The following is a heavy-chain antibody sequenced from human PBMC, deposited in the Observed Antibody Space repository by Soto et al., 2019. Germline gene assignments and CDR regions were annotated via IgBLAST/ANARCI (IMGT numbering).Heavy chain of an antibody. CDR2: IYYSGST. CDR1: GGSISSGGYY. V-gene: IGHV4-31*03. J-gene: IGHJ6*02. Sequence: SETLSLTCTVSGGSISSGGYYWSWIRQHPGKGLEWIGYIYYSGSTYYNPSLKSRVTISVDTSKNQFSLKLSSVTAADTAVYYCARVERYYDFWSGYSYFYYGVDVWGQGTTVTVSS. D-gene: IGHD3-3*01. CDR3: ARVERYYDFWSGYSYFYYGVDV.